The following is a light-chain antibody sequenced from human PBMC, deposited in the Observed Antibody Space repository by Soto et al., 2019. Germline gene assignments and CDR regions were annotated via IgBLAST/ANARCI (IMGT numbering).Light chain of an antibody. CDR2: GAY. CDR3: QPFGNSART. CDR1: QSVSSTD. V-gene: IGKV3-20*01. J-gene: IGKJ1*01. Sequence: EIVLTQSPATLSLSPGERATRSCRASQSVSSTDIVWYQHKPGQAPRLLIYGAYNRATGIPDRFSGSGSGTDFTLTISRLEPEDFAIYYCQPFGNSARTFGQGTEVEV.